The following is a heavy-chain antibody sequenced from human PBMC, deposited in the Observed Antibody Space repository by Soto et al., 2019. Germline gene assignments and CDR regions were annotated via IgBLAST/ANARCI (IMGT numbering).Heavy chain of an antibody. Sequence: PGGSLRLSCAASGFTFNNYAMSWVRQAPGKGLEWVSAISGSGAGTYYADSVKGRFTISRDNSKNTLYLQMNSLRAEDTAVYYCAKEVAPYAILNCYYPRDHWGQGTLVTVSS. D-gene: IGHD3-9*01. CDR2: ISGSGAGT. J-gene: IGHJ4*02. V-gene: IGHV3-23*01. CDR3: AKEVAPYAILNCYYPRDH. CDR1: GFTFNNYA.